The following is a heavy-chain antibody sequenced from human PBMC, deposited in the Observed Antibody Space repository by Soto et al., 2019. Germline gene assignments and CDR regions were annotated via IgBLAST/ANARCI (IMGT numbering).Heavy chain of an antibody. J-gene: IGHJ4*02. CDR2: INAGNGNT. CDR3: ASSSGSYWQLVY. CDR1: GYTFTSYA. V-gene: IGHV1-3*01. Sequence: QVQLVQSGAEVKKPGASVKVSCKASGYTFTSYAMHWVRQAPGQRLEWMGWINAGNGNTKYSQKFQGRVTITRDTSASTAYMELSSLRSEDTAVYYCASSSGSYWQLVYWGQGTLVTVSS. D-gene: IGHD1-26*01.